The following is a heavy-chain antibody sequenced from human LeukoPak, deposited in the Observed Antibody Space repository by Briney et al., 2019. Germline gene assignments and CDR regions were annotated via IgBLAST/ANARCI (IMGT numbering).Heavy chain of an antibody. J-gene: IGHJ4*02. CDR2: INPNSGGT. CDR1: GGTFTGYY. CDR3: ARGGAALLTYYYDSSGYYS. V-gene: IGHV1-2*04. Sequence: ASVKVSCKASGGTFTGYYMHWVRQAPGQGLEWMGWINPNSGGTNYAQKFQGWVTMTRDTSISTAYMELSRLRSDDTAVYYCARGGAALLTYYYDSSGYYSWGQGTLVTVSS. D-gene: IGHD3-22*01.